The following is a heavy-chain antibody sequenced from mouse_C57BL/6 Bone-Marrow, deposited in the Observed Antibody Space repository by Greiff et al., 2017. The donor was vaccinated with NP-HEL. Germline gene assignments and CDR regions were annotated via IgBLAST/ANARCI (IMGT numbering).Heavy chain of an antibody. CDR1: GYSITSGYY. CDR3: ARGGIYYDYDGSLAY. J-gene: IGHJ3*01. Sequence: VQLKESGPGLVKPSQSLSLTCSVTGYSITSGYYWNWIRQFPGNKLEWMGYISYDGSNNYNPSLKNRISLHRDTSKNQLLLKLNSVTTEDTATYYCARGGIYYDYDGSLAYWGQGTLVTVSA. D-gene: IGHD2-4*01. CDR2: ISYDGSN. V-gene: IGHV3-6*01.